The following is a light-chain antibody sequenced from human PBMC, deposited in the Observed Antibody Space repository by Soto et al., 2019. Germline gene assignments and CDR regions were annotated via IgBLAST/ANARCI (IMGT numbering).Light chain of an antibody. Sequence: EIVLTQSPGTLSLSPGERATLSCRAGQSVSSSYLAWYQHKPGQAPRLLIYDASNRATGIPARFSGSGSGTDFTLTISSLEPEDFAVYYCQHRSNWPSITFGQGTRLEI. CDR2: DAS. J-gene: IGKJ5*01. CDR3: QHRSNWPSIT. CDR1: QSVSSSY. V-gene: IGKV3-11*01.